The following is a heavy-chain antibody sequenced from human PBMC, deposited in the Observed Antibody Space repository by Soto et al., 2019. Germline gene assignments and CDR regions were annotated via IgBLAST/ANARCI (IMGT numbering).Heavy chain of an antibody. Sequence: SETRSLNCTVSGGSISSGGYYWSWIRQHPGKGLEWIGYIYYSGSTYYNPSLKSRVTISVDTSKNQFSLKLSSVTAADTAVYYCASGIAAAGTYWFDPWGQGTLVTVSS. D-gene: IGHD6-13*01. CDR3: ASGIAAAGTYWFDP. CDR1: GGSISSGGYY. V-gene: IGHV4-31*03. CDR2: IYYSGST. J-gene: IGHJ5*02.